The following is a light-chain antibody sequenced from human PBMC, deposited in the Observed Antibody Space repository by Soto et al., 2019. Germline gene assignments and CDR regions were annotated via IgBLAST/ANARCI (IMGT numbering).Light chain of an antibody. CDR3: YQYYSYRLT. CDR2: DAS. CDR1: QSISSW. Sequence: DIQMTQSPSTLSASVGDRVTITCRASQSISSWLAWYQQKPGKAPNLLIYDASILESGVPSRFSGSGSGKQFTLPISSRQPDDDVTYYCYQYYSYRLTFGQGTKVEIK. J-gene: IGKJ1*01. V-gene: IGKV1-5*01.